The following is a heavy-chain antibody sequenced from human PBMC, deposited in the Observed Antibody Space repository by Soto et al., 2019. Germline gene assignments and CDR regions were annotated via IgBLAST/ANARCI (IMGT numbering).Heavy chain of an antibody. Sequence: ASVKVSCKASGYTFTNFGISWVRQAPGQGLEWMGWISAYNGNTNYAQKFQGRVTMTTDTSTSTAYMEVRSLRFDDTAVYYCARLPWADYGGIFDPWGQGTLVTVSS. V-gene: IGHV1-18*01. J-gene: IGHJ5*02. CDR2: ISAYNGNT. CDR3: ARLPWADYGGIFDP. CDR1: GYTFTNFG. D-gene: IGHD4-17*01.